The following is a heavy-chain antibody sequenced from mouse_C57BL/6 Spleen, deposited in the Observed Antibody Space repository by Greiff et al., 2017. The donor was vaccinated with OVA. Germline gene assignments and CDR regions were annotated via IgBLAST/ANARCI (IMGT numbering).Heavy chain of an antibody. CDR2: IDPSDSYT. V-gene: IGHV1-50*01. CDR3: ARRGKNDYYFDY. Sequence: VQLKQPGAELVKPGASVKLSCKASGYTFTSYWMQWVKQRPGQGLEWIGEIDPSDSYTNYNQKFKGKATLTVDTSSSTAYMQLSSLTSEDSAVYYCARRGKNDYYFDYWGQGTTLTVSS. J-gene: IGHJ2*01. CDR1: GYTFTSYW. D-gene: IGHD2-4*01.